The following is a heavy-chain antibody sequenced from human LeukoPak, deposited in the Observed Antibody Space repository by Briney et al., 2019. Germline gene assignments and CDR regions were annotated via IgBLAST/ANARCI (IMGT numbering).Heavy chain of an antibody. V-gene: IGHV3-21*01. J-gene: IGHJ4*02. CDR3: ARDSRAYSSSFPFDY. Sequence: GGSLRLSCAASGFTFSSYSMNWVRQAPGKGLEWVSSISSSGSYIYYADSVKGRFTISRDNAKNSLYLQMNSLRAEDTAVYYCARDSRAYSSSFPFDYWGQGTLVTVSS. D-gene: IGHD6-6*01. CDR2: ISSSGSYI. CDR1: GFTFSSYS.